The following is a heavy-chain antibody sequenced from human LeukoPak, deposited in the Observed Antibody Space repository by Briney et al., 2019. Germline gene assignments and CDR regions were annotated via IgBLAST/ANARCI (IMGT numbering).Heavy chain of an antibody. CDR2: ISGSGGST. V-gene: IGHV3-23*01. CDR1: GFTFSSYA. Sequence: GRSLRLSCAASGFTFSSYAMSWVRQAPGKGLEWVSAISGSGGSTYYADSVKGRFTISRDNSKNTLYLQMNSLRAEDTAVYYCAKYVVLMVYAVGFDYWGQGTLVTVSS. D-gene: IGHD2-8*01. J-gene: IGHJ4*02. CDR3: AKYVVLMVYAVGFDY.